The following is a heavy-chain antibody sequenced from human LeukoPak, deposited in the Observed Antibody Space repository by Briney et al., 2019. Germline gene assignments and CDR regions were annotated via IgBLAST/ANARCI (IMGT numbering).Heavy chain of an antibody. Sequence: GGSLRLSCAASGFTFSSSWMYWVRQAPGKGLEWVSGINWNGGSTGYADSVKGRFTISRDNAKNSLYLQMNSLRAEDTALYYCATRPLYDSSGYDFDYWGQGTLVTVSS. J-gene: IGHJ4*02. CDR1: GFTFSSSW. V-gene: IGHV3-20*04. CDR3: ATRPLYDSSGYDFDY. D-gene: IGHD3-22*01. CDR2: INWNGGST.